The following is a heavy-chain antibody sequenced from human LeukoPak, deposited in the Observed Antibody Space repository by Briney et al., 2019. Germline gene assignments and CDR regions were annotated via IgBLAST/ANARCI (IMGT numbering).Heavy chain of an antibody. J-gene: IGHJ4*02. CDR2: IKQDGSEK. CDR1: GFTFSSFW. CDR3: GTGCQIGY. V-gene: IGHV3-7*03. Sequence: GGSLRLSCAVSGFTFSSFWMSWVRQAPGKGLEWVSNIKQDGSEKYYVDSVKGRFTISRDNAKNSLFLQMNSLIAEDTAVYYCGTGCQIGYWGQGTLVTVSS.